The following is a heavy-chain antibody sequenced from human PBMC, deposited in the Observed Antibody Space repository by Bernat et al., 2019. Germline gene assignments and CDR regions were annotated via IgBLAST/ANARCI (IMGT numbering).Heavy chain of an antibody. CDR2: IKQDGSEK. CDR1: GLTFSNYW. D-gene: IGHD3-3*01. CDR3: ARDESIYDFWSGSLVLFDP. Sequence: EVQLVESGGGLVQPGGSLRLSCAASGLTFSNYWMSWVRQAPGKGLEWVANIKQDGSEKYYVDSVKGRFTISRDNAKSSLFLQMNSLRAEDTAVYYCARDESIYDFWSGSLVLFDPWGQGTLVTVSS. V-gene: IGHV3-7*01. J-gene: IGHJ5*02.